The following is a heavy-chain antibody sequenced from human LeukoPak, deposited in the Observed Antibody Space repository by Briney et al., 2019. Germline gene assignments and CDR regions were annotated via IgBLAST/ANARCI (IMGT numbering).Heavy chain of an antibody. J-gene: IGHJ4*02. CDR3: AREGGPNYNIRSGYYTDWDY. CDR1: GFTFSNYW. Sequence: PGGSLRLSCTASGFTFSNYWMHWVRQAPGKGLVWVSRINTDGSSTSYEDSVKGRFTISRDNAKNTLYLQMNSLRAEDTAVYYCAREGGPNYNIRSGYYTDWDYWGQGTLVTVSS. CDR2: INTDGSST. V-gene: IGHV3-74*01. D-gene: IGHD3-3*01.